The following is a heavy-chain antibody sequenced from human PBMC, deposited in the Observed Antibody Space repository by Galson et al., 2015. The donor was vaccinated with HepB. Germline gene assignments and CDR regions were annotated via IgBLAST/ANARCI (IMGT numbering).Heavy chain of an antibody. CDR1: GFTFSSYA. CDR2: ISGSGGST. J-gene: IGHJ4*02. Sequence: SLRLSCAASGFTFSSYAMSWVRQAPGKGLEWVSAISGSGGSTYYADSVKGRFTISRDNSKNTLYLQMSSLRAEDTAVYYCVKGRERWLQFFDYWGQGTLVTVSS. CDR3: VKGRERWLQFFDY. D-gene: IGHD5-24*01. V-gene: IGHV3-23*01.